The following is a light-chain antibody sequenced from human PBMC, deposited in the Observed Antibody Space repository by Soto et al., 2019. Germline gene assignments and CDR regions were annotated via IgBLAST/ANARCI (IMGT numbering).Light chain of an antibody. J-gene: IGLJ2*01. Sequence: QSVLTQPPSVSAAPGQKVTISCSGSSSNIGSNYVSWYQQLPGTAPKRLIYDNSQRPSGIPDRFSGSKSGTSATLGITGLQTGDEADYYCGTWDSSLSAGVFGGGTKVTVL. CDR2: DNS. V-gene: IGLV1-51*01. CDR1: SSNIGSNY. CDR3: GTWDSSLSAGV.